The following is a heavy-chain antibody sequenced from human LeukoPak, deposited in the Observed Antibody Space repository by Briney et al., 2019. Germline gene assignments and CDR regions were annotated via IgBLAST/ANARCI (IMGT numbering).Heavy chain of an antibody. CDR2: INHSGST. J-gene: IGHJ5*02. CDR3: ARGQDTYNWFDP. CDR1: GGSFSGYY. Sequence: KPSETLSLTCAVYGGSFSGYYWSWIRQPPGKGLEWIGEINHSGSTNYNPSLKSRVTISVDTSKNQFSLKLSSVTAADTAVYYCARGQDTYNWFDPWGQGTLVTVSS. V-gene: IGHV4-34*01.